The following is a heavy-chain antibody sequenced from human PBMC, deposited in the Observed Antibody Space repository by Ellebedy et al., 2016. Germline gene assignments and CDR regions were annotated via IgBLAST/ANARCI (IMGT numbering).Heavy chain of an antibody. CDR2: ITSSGIT. Sequence: SETLSLTCSVSGGSVISSNYFWNWIRQPPGKGLEWVGSITSSGITNYNPSLRSRVAISADTYKNQFSLKLNSVTAAATAVYYCATYVLGCSNGGGFWGQGTLVTVSS. V-gene: IGHV4-39*01. CDR3: ATYVLGCSNGGGF. D-gene: IGHD3-10*02. J-gene: IGHJ4*02. CDR1: GGSVISSNYF.